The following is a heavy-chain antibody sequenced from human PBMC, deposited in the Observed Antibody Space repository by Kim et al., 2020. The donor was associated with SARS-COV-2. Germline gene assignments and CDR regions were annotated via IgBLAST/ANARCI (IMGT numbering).Heavy chain of an antibody. J-gene: IGHJ6*02. CDR1: GYTFSSYG. CDR2: INSYNGNT. Sequence: ASVKVSCKTSGYTFSSYGISWVRQAPGQGLEWMGWINSYNGNTYYAQKSQGRVTMTTEASTSTVYMELRSLRSDDTALYYCARDPGRYGDNTLFDYYYYGMDAWGQGTTVTVSS. CDR3: ARDPGRYGDNTLFDYYYYGMDA. D-gene: IGHD4-17*01. V-gene: IGHV1-18*04.